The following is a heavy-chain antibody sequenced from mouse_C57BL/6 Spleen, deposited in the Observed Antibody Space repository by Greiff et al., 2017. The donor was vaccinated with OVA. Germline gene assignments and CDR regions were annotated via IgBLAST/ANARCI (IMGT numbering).Heavy chain of an antibody. Sequence: EVQLQESGEGLVKPGGSLKLSCAASGFTFSSYAMSWVRQTPEKRLEWVAYISSGGNYIYYADTVKGRFTISRDNARNTLYLQMSSLKSEDTAMYYCTRDRDYYGSSYDWYFDVWGTGTTVTVSS. CDR1: GFTFSSYA. CDR2: ISSGGNYI. CDR3: TRDRDYYGSSYDWYFDV. D-gene: IGHD1-1*01. J-gene: IGHJ1*03. V-gene: IGHV5-9-1*02.